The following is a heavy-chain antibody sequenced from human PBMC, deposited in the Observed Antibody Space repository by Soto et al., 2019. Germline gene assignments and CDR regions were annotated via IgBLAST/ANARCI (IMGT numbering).Heavy chain of an antibody. J-gene: IGHJ6*02. D-gene: IGHD3-10*01. Sequence: QVQLQESGPGLVKPSQTLSLTCTVSGGSISSGSYYWSWIRQLPGKGLEWIGYIYYSGSTYYNPSLKSRVTISVDTSKNQFSLKMISVTAADTVVYYCATRTDYYYGSGSLGGMDVWGQGTTVTVSS. CDR2: IYYSGST. V-gene: IGHV4-31*03. CDR3: ATRTDYYYGSGSLGGMDV. CDR1: GGSISSGSYY.